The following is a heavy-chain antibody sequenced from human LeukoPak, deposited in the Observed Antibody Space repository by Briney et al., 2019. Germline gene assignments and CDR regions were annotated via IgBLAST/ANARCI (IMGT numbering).Heavy chain of an antibody. V-gene: IGHV4-34*01. CDR2: INHSGST. Sequence: SETLSLTCAVYGGSFSGYYWSWIRQPPGKGLEWIGEINHSGSTNYNPSLKSRVTISVDTSKNQFSLKLSSVTAADTAVYYCANRGSVVTAMSGHWFDPWGQGALVTVSS. D-gene: IGHD2-21*02. CDR1: GGSFSGYY. J-gene: IGHJ5*02. CDR3: ANRGSVVTAMSGHWFDP.